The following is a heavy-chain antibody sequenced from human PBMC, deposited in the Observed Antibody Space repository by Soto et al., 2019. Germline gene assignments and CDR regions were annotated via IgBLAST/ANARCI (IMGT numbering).Heavy chain of an antibody. CDR2: IYYSGST. J-gene: IGHJ6*02. D-gene: IGHD3-16*01. V-gene: IGHV4-39*01. CDR1: GGSISSSSHY. CDR3: ARHYPWGGYYYYGMDV. Sequence: PSETLSLTCTVSGGSISSSSHYWGWIRQPPGKGLEWIGSIYYSGSTYYNPSLKSRVTISVDMSKNQFSLKLSSVTAADTAVYYCARHYPWGGYYYYGMDVWGQGTTVTVSS.